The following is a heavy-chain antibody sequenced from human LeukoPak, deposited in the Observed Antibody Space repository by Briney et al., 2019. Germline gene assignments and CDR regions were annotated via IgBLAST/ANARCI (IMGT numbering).Heavy chain of an antibody. V-gene: IGHV3-30*02. Sequence: GGSLRPSCVASGFTFSSNGMHWVRQAPGKGLEWVTFIQYDGSKKYYADSVKGRFTISRDNSKNTLYLEMNSLRAEDTAVYYCAKDIGSYYDYWGQGILVTVSS. CDR2: IQYDGSKK. D-gene: IGHD3-10*01. CDR1: GFTFSSNG. CDR3: AKDIGSYYDY. J-gene: IGHJ4*02.